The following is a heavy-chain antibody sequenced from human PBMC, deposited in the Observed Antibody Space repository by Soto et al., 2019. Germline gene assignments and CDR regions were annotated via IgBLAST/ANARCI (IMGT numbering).Heavy chain of an antibody. CDR1: GGSISSYY. V-gene: IGHV4-59*01. D-gene: IGHD5-18*01. J-gene: IGHJ6*02. CDR3: ARDRGVQLWPYYYYGMDV. CDR2: IYYSGST. Sequence: SETLSLTCTVSGGSISSYYWTWIRQPPGKGLEWIGYIYYSGSTNYNPSLKSRVTISVDTSKNQSSLKLSSVTAADSAVYYCARDRGVQLWPYYYYGMDVWGQGTTVTVSS.